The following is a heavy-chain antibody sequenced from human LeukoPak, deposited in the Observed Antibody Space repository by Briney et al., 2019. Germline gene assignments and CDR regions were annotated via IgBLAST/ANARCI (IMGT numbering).Heavy chain of an antibody. D-gene: IGHD6-6*01. CDR3: ARRYSSSFDY. Sequence: GGSLRLSCAASGFTFSSYAMSWVRQAPGKGLEWVSTISSGGGSTYYADSVKGRFTISRDNSKNTLFLQMNSLRAEDTAVYYCARRYSSSFDYWGQGTLVTVSS. J-gene: IGHJ4*02. CDR2: ISSGGGST. V-gene: IGHV3-23*01. CDR1: GFTFSSYA.